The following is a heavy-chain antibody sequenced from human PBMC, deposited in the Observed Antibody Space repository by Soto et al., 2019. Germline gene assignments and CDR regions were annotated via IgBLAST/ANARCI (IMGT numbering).Heavy chain of an antibody. CDR1: GFTFSSYG. D-gene: IGHD1-1*01. J-gene: IGHJ4*02. V-gene: IGHV3-33*01. CDR2: IWYDGSNK. Sequence: QVQLVEYGGGVVQPGRSLRLYCAASGFTFSSYGMHWVRQAPGKGLEWVAGIWYDGSNKYYADSVKGRFTISRDNSKNTLYLQMNSLRAEDTAVYYCAREGLEPPHYYFDYWGQGTLVTVSS. CDR3: AREGLEPPHYYFDY.